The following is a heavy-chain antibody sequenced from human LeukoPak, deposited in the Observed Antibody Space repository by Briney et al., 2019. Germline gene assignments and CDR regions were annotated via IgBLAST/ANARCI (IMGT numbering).Heavy chain of an antibody. D-gene: IGHD5-18*01. V-gene: IGHV3-23*01. J-gene: IGHJ4*02. CDR1: GFTFSSYA. CDR3: AKGDTPMVRRYYFDY. CDR2: ISGSGGST. Sequence: PGGSLRLSCAASGFTFSSYAMSWVRQGPEKGLEWVSVISGSGGSTYYADSVKGRFTISRDNSKNTLYLQINSLRAEDTAVYYCAKGDTPMVRRYYFDYWGQGTLVTVSS.